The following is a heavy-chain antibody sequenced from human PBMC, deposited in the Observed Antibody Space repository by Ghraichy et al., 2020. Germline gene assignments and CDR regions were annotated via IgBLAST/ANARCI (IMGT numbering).Heavy chain of an antibody. CDR1: GFTVSSNY. Sequence: GESLNISCAVSGFTVSSNYMAWVRQAPGKRLEWVSLIYTDGTSYYPHSVRGRFTISRDNSKNTLFLQMNSLRAEDTAVYFCARGPGRLGDCCYVDYWGQGALVTVSS. J-gene: IGHJ4*02. V-gene: IGHV3-53*01. D-gene: IGHD2-21*02. CDR2: IYTDGTS. CDR3: ARGPGRLGDCCYVDY.